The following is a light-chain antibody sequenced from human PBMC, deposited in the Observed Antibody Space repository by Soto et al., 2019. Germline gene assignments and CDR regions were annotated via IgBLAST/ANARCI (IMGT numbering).Light chain of an antibody. J-gene: IGKJ5*01. CDR1: QSVTNNY. CDR3: QQYGNSPIT. CDR2: GAS. V-gene: IGKV3-20*01. Sequence: DIVLTHSPGPLSLSPGERATLSFRSSQSVTNNYLAWYQQKPGQAPRLLIDGASSRATGVPDRFSGTGSGTDFTLTISRLEPEDFAVFYCQQYGNSPITFGQGTRLEI.